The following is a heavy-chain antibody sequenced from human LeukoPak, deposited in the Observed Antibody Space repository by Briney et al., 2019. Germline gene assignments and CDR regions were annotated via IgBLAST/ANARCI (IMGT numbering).Heavy chain of an antibody. Sequence: SGPALVKPTQTLTLTCTFSGFSLDTSGEGVAWIRQAPGKALEWLAVIYWDDGKRFSPPLKRRLTITKDTSKNQVVLTVVNMDPVDTATYFCAHKRAATYGSGSYSLSWFDPWGQGTVVTVSS. CDR3: AHKRAATYGSGSYSLSWFDP. CDR2: IYWDDGK. D-gene: IGHD3-10*01. J-gene: IGHJ5*02. CDR1: GFSLDTSGEG. V-gene: IGHV2-5*02.